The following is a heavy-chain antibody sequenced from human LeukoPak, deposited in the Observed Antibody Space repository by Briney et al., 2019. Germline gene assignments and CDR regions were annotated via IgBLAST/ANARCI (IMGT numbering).Heavy chain of an antibody. Sequence: PSETLSLTCTVSGGSISSYYWSWIRQPPGKGLEWVGYIYYSGSTNYNPSLKSRVIISVDTSKIQFSLKLSSVTAADTAVYYCARGGGYSSSWRPYYFDYWGQGTLVTVSS. CDR3: ARGGGYSSSWRPYYFDY. CDR2: IYYSGST. D-gene: IGHD6-13*01. J-gene: IGHJ4*02. V-gene: IGHV4-59*01. CDR1: GGSISSYY.